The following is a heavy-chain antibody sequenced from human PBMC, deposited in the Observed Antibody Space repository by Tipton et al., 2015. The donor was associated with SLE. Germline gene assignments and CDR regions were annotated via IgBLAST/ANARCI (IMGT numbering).Heavy chain of an antibody. J-gene: IGHJ4*02. CDR2: ISSSSDYI. V-gene: IGHV3-21*01. CDR1: GFTFSNYK. Sequence: SLRLSCAASGFTFSNYKMNWVRQAPGKGLEWVSPISSSSDYIYYADSVKGRFTISRDNADYSLYLQMNSLKVEDTAVYYCANEIRPNDYWGQGTLVTVFS. CDR3: ANEIRPNDY.